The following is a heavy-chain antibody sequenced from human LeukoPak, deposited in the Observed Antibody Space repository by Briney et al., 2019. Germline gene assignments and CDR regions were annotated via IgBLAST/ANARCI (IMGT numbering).Heavy chain of an antibody. CDR2: IYYSGST. CDR1: GGSISRYY. Sequence: SETLSLTCTVSGGSISRYYWSWIRQPPGKGLEWIGNIYYSGSTNYNPSLKRRVTISVDTSKNQFSLKLSSVTAADTAVYYCARGGGSFDYWGQGTLVTVSS. CDR3: ARGGGSFDY. J-gene: IGHJ4*02. D-gene: IGHD1-26*01. V-gene: IGHV4-59*01.